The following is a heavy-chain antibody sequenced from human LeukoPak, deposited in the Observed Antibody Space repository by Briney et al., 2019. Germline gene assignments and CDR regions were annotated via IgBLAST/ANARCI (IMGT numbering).Heavy chain of an antibody. Sequence: SETLSLTCTVSGGSISSGGYYWSWIRQHPGKGLEWIGYIYYSGSTYYNPSLKSRVTISVDTSKNQFSLKLSSVTAADTAVYYCAARVWGYYMDVWGKGTTVTVSS. CDR1: GGSISSGGYY. D-gene: IGHD6-6*01. J-gene: IGHJ6*03. V-gene: IGHV4-31*03. CDR3: AARVWGYYMDV. CDR2: IYYSGST.